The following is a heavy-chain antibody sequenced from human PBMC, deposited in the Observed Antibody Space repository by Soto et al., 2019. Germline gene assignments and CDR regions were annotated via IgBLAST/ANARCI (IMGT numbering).Heavy chain of an antibody. CDR3: ARVRSIAVAGGMDV. J-gene: IGHJ6*02. V-gene: IGHV4-59*01. Sequence: QVQLQESGPGLVKPSETLSLTCTVSGGSLTDYYWGWVRQPPGKGLEWIADIYYRGSPNYNPSLKSRATISVDTPKTQFALKLTSMSAADTAVYYCARVRSIAVAGGMDVWGQGTTVIVSS. CDR1: GGSLTDYY. CDR2: IYYRGSP. D-gene: IGHD6-19*01.